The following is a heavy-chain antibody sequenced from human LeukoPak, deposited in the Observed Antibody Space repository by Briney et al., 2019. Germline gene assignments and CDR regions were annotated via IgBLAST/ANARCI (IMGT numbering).Heavy chain of an antibody. CDR1: GFTFSSYS. CDR2: ISDTISTI. V-gene: IGHV3-48*01. D-gene: IGHD6-13*01. J-gene: IGHJ5*02. CDR3: AKGAAAAHTSWFDP. Sequence: PGGSLRLSCAASGFTFSSYSMNWVRQAPGKGLEWVSYISDTISTIHYADSVKGRFTISRDNAKNSLYLQMNSLRAEDTALYYCAKGAAAAHTSWFDPWGQGTLVTVSS.